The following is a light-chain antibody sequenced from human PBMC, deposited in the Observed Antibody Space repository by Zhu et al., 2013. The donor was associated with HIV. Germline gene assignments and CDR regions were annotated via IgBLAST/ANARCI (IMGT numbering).Light chain of an antibody. CDR1: QSVSSSY. CDR2: GAS. CDR3: QQYGSSLCS. J-gene: IGKJ2*04. V-gene: IGKV3-20*01. Sequence: EIVMTQSPATLSVSPGERATLSCRASQSVSSSYLAWYQQKPGQAPRLLIYGASSRATGIPDRFSGSGSGTDFTLTISRLEPEDFAVYYCQQYGSSLCSFGQGTKLEIK.